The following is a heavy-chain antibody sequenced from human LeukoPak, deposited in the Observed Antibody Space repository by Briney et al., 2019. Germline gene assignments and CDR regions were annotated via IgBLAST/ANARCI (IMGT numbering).Heavy chain of an antibody. CDR3: AKTHIFGVVPYFDY. CDR1: GFTFSSYA. CDR2: ISGSGGST. J-gene: IGHJ4*02. D-gene: IGHD3-3*02. Sequence: GGSLRLSCAASGFTFSSYAMSWVRQAPGKGLEWVSAISGSGGSTYYADSVKGRFTISRDNSKNALYLQMNSLRAEDTAVYYCAKTHIFGVVPYFDYWGQGTLVTVSS. V-gene: IGHV3-23*01.